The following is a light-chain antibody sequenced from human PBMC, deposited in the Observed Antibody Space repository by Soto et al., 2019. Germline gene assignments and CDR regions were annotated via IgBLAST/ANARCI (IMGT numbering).Light chain of an antibody. CDR1: QSFSNNY. CDR3: QQYGTSPIT. J-gene: IGKJ5*01. Sequence: EIVLTQSPGTLSLSPGERATLSCRASQSFSNNYLAWYQQTPGQAPRLLIYGASSRATGIPDRFSGSGSGTDFTLTISRLEPEDFAVYYCQQYGTSPITFGQGTRLEIK. V-gene: IGKV3-20*01. CDR2: GAS.